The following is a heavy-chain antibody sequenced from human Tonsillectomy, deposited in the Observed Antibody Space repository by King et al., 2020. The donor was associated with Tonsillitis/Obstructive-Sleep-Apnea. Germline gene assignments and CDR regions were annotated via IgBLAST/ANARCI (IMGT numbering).Heavy chain of an antibody. Sequence: VQLQESGPGLVKPSETLSLTCTVSGGSISSYYWSWIRPPPGKGLECIGYIYYSGSTKYNPSLKSRVTISVDTSKNQFSLKLNSVTAADTAVYYCAREGAVMNAFDIWGQGTMVTVSS. CDR2: IYYSGST. V-gene: IGHV4-59*01. CDR1: GGSISSYY. J-gene: IGHJ3*02. CDR3: AREGAVMNAFDI. D-gene: IGHD2-8*01.